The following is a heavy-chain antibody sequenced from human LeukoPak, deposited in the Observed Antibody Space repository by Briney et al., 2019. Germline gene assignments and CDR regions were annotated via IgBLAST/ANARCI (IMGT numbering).Heavy chain of an antibody. Sequence: ASVKVSCKASGYTSTNYAMNWVRQAPGQGLEWMGWINTNTGNPTYAQGFTGRFVFSLDTSVSTAYLQISSLKAEDTAVYYCARDPETAVTTSVDYWGQGTLVTVSS. D-gene: IGHD4-17*01. CDR2: INTNTGNP. J-gene: IGHJ4*02. CDR1: GYTSTNYA. CDR3: ARDPETAVTTSVDY. V-gene: IGHV7-4-1*02.